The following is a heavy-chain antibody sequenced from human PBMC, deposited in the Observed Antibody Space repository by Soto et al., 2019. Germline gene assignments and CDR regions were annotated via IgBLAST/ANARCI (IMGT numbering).Heavy chain of an antibody. J-gene: IGHJ4*02. Sequence: QVQLVQSGAEVKKPGSSVKVSCKASGGTFSSYAISWVRQAPGQGLEWMGGIIPIFGTANYAQKFQGRVTITADESTSTAYMELSSLRSEDTAVYYCASSKPPSAILTGLAYYFDYWGQGTLVTVSS. D-gene: IGHD3-9*01. CDR3: ASSKPPSAILTGLAYYFDY. CDR2: IIPIFGTA. V-gene: IGHV1-69*01. CDR1: GGTFSSYA.